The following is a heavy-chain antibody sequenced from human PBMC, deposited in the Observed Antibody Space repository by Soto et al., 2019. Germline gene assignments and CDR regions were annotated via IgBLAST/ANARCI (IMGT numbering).Heavy chain of an antibody. CDR2: IYYSGST. CDR3: ASQPPSSGWSFEY. Sequence: PSETLSLTCTVSGGSISSYYWSWIRQPPGKGLEWIGYIYYSGSTNYNPSLKSRVTISVDTSKNQFSLKLSSVTAADTAVYYCASQPPSSGWSFEYWGQGTLVTVSS. D-gene: IGHD6-19*01. CDR1: GGSISSYY. V-gene: IGHV4-59*01. J-gene: IGHJ4*02.